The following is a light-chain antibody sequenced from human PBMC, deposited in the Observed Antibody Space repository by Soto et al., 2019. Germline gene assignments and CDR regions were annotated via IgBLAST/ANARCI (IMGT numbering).Light chain of an antibody. CDR1: QSVSSSY. CDR3: QQYGSSPRVT. V-gene: IGKV3-20*01. J-gene: IGKJ4*01. CDR2: GAS. Sequence: EIVLTQSPGTLSLSPGERATLSCRASQSVSSSYLAWYQQKPGQAPRLLIYGASSRATGIQDRFSGSGSGTDLPLTISRLEPEDFAVYYCQQYGSSPRVTFGGGTKVEIK.